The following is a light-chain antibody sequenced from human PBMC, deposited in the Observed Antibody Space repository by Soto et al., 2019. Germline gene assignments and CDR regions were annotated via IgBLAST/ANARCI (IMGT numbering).Light chain of an antibody. J-gene: IGLJ3*02. V-gene: IGLV2-8*01. CDR2: GVT. CDR1: SSDIGGYDH. Sequence: QSALTQPPSASGSPGQSVTISCTGTSSDIGGYDHVSWYRQDPGKAPKVMIYGVTKRPSGVPDRFSGSKAGNTASLTVFGLQAEDEANYYCGSFAGPVWVFGGGTKRTVL. CDR3: GSFAGPVWV.